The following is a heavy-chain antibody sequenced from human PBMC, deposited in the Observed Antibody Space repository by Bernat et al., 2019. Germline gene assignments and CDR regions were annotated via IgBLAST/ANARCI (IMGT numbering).Heavy chain of an antibody. J-gene: IGHJ4*02. CDR3: ATYIWGSYRHHFDY. CDR1: GFTSSTYG. CDR2: IGGSA. D-gene: IGHD3-16*02. Sequence: EVQLVESGGGLVQPGGSLRLSCAASGFTSSTYGMTWVRQAPGKGLEWVSVIGGSAFYADSVKGRFTISRDNSQNTVYLQMSSLRAEDTAVYYCATYIWGSYRHHFDYWGQGTLVTVSS. V-gene: IGHV3-23*04.